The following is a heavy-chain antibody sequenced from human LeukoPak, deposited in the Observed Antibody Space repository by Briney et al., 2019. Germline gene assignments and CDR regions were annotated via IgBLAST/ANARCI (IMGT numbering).Heavy chain of an antibody. J-gene: IGHJ5*02. CDR2: ISSSSTTT. CDR1: GFTFSAYS. V-gene: IGHV3-48*01. Sequence: KAGGSLRLSCAASGFTFSAYSMNWVRQAPRKGLEWISYISSSSTTTYYADSVKDRFTISRDNAKNSLYLQMNSLRAEDTAVYYCARPQLYGDFDHWGQGTLVTVSS. CDR3: ARPQLYGDFDH. D-gene: IGHD4-17*01.